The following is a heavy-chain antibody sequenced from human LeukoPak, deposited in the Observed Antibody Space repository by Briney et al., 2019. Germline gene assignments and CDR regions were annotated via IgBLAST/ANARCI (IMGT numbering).Heavy chain of an antibody. CDR1: GYTFTSYD. D-gene: IGHD3-10*01. CDR3: ARATYYYGSGSWFDAFDI. Sequence: ASVKVSCKASGYTFTSYDINWVRQATGQGLEWMGWMNPNSGNTGYAQKFQGRVTMTRNTSISTAYMELSSLRSEDTAVYYCARATYYYGSGSWFDAFDIWGQGTMVTASS. V-gene: IGHV1-8*01. CDR2: MNPNSGNT. J-gene: IGHJ3*02.